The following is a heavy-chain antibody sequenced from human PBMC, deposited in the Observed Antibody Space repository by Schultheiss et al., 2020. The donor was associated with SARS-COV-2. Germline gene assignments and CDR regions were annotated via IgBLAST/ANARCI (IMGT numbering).Heavy chain of an antibody. CDR3: ARGSDDETSGRPGPRSFDL. CDR2: IYYSGST. D-gene: IGHD2-21*01. CDR1: GGSMRRGGYY. Sequence: SETLSLTCTVFGGSMRRGGYYWGWTRQHPGKGLEWIGSIYYSGSTNYNPSLKSRVTISVDTSKNQFSLKLSSVTVADTAIYYCARGSDDETSGRPGPRSFDLWGRGTLVTVSS. V-gene: IGHV4-39*07. J-gene: IGHJ2*01.